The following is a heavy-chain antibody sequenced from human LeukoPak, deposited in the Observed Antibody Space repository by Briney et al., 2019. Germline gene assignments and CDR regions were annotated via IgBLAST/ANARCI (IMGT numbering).Heavy chain of an antibody. Sequence: SSETLSLTCTVSGGSISSYYWSWIRQPPGKGLEWIGYIYYSGSTNYNPSLKSRVTISVDTSKNQFSLKLSSVTAADTAVYYCARLPWERHYYYGMDVWGQGTTVTVSS. CDR1: GGSISSYY. J-gene: IGHJ6*02. V-gene: IGHV4-59*08. CDR3: ARLPWERHYYYGMDV. D-gene: IGHD1-26*01. CDR2: IYYSGST.